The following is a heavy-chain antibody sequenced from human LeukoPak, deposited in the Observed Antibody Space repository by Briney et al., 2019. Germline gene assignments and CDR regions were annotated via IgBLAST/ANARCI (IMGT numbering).Heavy chain of an antibody. D-gene: IGHD2-2*01. CDR1: GFTVSSNY. V-gene: IGHV3-66*01. CDR3: ARGGVVPAAKAYYYYGMDV. J-gene: IGHJ6*02. Sequence: GGSLRLSCAASGFTVSSNYMSWVRQAPGKGLEWVSLIYSGGSTYYADSVKGRFTISRDNSKNTLYLQMNSLRAEDTAVYYCARGGVVPAAKAYYYYGMDVWGQGTTVTVSS. CDR2: IYSGGST.